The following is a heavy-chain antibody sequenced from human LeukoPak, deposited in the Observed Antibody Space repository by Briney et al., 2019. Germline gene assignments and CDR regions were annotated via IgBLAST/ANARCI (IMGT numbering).Heavy chain of an antibody. J-gene: IGHJ6*03. D-gene: IGHD6-13*01. V-gene: IGHV1-46*01. CDR1: GYTFTSYY. CDR3: ARDREYSSSWYTDYYYYYMDV. Sequence: ASVKVSCKASGYTFTSYYMHWVRQAPGQGLEWMGIINPSGGSTSYAQKFQGRVTMTRDMSTSTVYMELSSLRSEDTAVYYCARDREYSSSWYTDYYYYYMDVWGKGTTVTVSS. CDR2: INPSGGST.